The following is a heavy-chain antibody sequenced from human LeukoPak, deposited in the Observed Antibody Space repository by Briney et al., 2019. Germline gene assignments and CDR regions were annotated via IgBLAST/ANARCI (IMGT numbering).Heavy chain of an antibody. J-gene: IGHJ5*02. CDR2: IYYSGST. V-gene: IGHV4-39*07. CDR3: AREDKVLLWFGESGGWFDP. Sequence: ASETLSLTCSVSGGSISSSSYYWGWIRQPPGKGLEWIGGIYYSGSTYYNPSLKSRVTISVDTSKNQFSLKLSSVTAADTAVYYCAREDKVLLWFGESGGWFDPWGQGTLVTVSS. CDR1: GGSISSSSYY. D-gene: IGHD3-10*01.